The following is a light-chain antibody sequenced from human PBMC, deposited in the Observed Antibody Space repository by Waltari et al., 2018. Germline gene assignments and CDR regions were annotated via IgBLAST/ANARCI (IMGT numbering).Light chain of an antibody. V-gene: IGLV2-14*02. CDR2: DVT. CDR1: SRDVERYDL. Sequence: SALTQPASVSGSPGQSITISCHGTSRDVERYDLVPWSQQHPGKAAKLMIYDVTKRPSGVSSRFSASKSGNTASLTISGLQSEDEADYFCSSYRSSTTPIPVFGGGTKLTVL. CDR3: SSYRSSTTPIPV. J-gene: IGLJ2*01.